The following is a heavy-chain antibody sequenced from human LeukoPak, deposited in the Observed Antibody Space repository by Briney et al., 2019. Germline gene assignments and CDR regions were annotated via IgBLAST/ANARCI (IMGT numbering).Heavy chain of an antibody. CDR3: ARDLGLVLGRHYYYYYMDV. Sequence: PSETLSLTCTVSGGSISSYYWSWIRQPPGKGLEWIGYIYYSGSTNYNPSLKSRVTISVDTSKNQFSLKLSSVTAADTAVYYCARDLGLVLGRHYYYYYMDVWGKGATVTVSS. J-gene: IGHJ6*03. CDR2: IYYSGST. D-gene: IGHD3/OR15-3a*01. CDR1: GGSISSYY. V-gene: IGHV4-59*01.